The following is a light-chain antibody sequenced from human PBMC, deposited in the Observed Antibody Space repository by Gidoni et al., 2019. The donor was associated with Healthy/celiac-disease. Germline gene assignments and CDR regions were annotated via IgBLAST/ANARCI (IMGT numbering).Light chain of an antibody. CDR2: KAS. Sequence: DIQMTQSPSTQSASVGDRVTVTCRASQSISSWLAWYQQKPGKAPKLLIYKASSLESGVPSRFSGRGSGTEFTLTISSLQPDDFATYYCQQYNSWTWTFGQGTKVEIK. J-gene: IGKJ1*01. V-gene: IGKV1-5*03. CDR3: QQYNSWTWT. CDR1: QSISSW.